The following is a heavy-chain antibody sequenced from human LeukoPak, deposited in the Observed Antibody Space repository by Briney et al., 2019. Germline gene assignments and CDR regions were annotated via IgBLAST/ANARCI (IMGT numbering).Heavy chain of an antibody. V-gene: IGHV3-30*02. CDR2: IRYDGSNK. J-gene: IGHJ4*02. Sequence: PGGSLRLSCAASGFTFSSYGMHWVRQAPGKGLEWAAFIRYDGSNKYYADSVKGRFTISRDNSKNTLYLQMNSLRAEDTAVYYCAKDRLLWFGELLPPYYFDYWGQGTLVTVSS. D-gene: IGHD3-10*01. CDR1: GFTFSSYG. CDR3: AKDRLLWFGELLPPYYFDY.